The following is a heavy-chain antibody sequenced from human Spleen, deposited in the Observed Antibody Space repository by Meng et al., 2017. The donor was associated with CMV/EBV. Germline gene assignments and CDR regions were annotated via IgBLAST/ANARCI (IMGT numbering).Heavy chain of an antibody. CDR2: INSDGSST. V-gene: IGHV3-74*01. CDR1: GFTFSSYW. D-gene: IGHD3-10*01. Sequence: GGSLRLSCAASGFTFSSYWMHWVRQAPGKGLVWVSRINSDGSSTSYADSVKGRFTISRDNAKNTLYLQMNSLRAEDTAVYYCARDPALLWFGESSYGMDVWGQGTTVTSP. CDR3: ARDPALLWFGESSYGMDV. J-gene: IGHJ6*02.